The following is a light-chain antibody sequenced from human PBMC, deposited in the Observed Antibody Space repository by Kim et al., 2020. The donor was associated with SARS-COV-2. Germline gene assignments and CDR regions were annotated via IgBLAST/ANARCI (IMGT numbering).Light chain of an antibody. CDR2: DDS. CDR1: NVGSKS. V-gene: IGLV3-21*03. Sequence: APGKTARIACGGNNVGSKSVHWYQQKPGQAPVLVVYDDSDRPSGIPERFSGSNSGNTATLTISRVEAGDEADYYCQVWDSSSDHVVFGGGTQLTVL. J-gene: IGLJ2*01. CDR3: QVWDSSSDHVV.